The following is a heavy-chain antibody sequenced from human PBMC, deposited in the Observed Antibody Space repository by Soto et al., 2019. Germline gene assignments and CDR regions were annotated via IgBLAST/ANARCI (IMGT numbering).Heavy chain of an antibody. J-gene: IGHJ4*02. Sequence: PSETLSLTCSVSGDAISNYYWSWIRQTPGRGLEWIGSVHESGSTDYNPSLKGRVIILLHTSKSQFSLNLRSATAADTATYYCARGTRALITSFFAYWGQGITLTVSS. CDR2: VHESGST. CDR1: GDAISNYY. V-gene: IGHV4-59*01. D-gene: IGHD3-10*01. CDR3: ARGTRALITSFFAY.